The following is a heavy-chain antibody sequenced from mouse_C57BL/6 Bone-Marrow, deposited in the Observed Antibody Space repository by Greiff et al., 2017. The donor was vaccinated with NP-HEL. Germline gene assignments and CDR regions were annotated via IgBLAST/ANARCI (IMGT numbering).Heavy chain of an antibody. CDR3: ARGQLRSYYAMDY. V-gene: IGHV2-9-1*01. CDR2: IWTGGGT. J-gene: IGHJ4*01. Sequence: VKLVESGPGLVAPSQSLSITCTVSGFSLTSYAISWVRQPPGQGLEWLGVIWTGGGTNYNSALNSSLSISTDNSKRQVFLKMNRLQTDDTARYYCARGQLRSYYAMDYWGQGTSVTVSS. CDR1: GFSLTSYA. D-gene: IGHD3-2*02.